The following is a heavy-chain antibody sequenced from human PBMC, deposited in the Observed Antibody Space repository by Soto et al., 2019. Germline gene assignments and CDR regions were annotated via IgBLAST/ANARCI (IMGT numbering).Heavy chain of an antibody. J-gene: IGHJ6*02. CDR1: GFTFGDYA. CDR3: SGGWYYYYYYYGMDV. Sequence: GGSLRLSCTASGFTFGDYAMSWFRQAPGKGLEWVGFIRSKAYGGTTEYAASVKGRFTISRDDSKSIAYLQMNSLKTEDTAVYYCSGGWYYYYYYYGMDVWGQGTTVTVSS. CDR2: IRSKAYGGTT. D-gene: IGHD6-19*01. V-gene: IGHV3-49*03.